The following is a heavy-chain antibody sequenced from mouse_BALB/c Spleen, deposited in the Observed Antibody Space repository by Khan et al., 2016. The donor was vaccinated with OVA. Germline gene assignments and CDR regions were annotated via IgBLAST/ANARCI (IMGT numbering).Heavy chain of an antibody. J-gene: IGHJ4*01. CDR2: INPNTREP. CDR3: ARVDYYGSAYRNLDHYALDY. D-gene: IGHD1-1*01. Sequence: QIQLVQSGPELKKPGETIKISCKASGYTFTDYGMHWVKQAPGKGLKWMGWINPNTREPKLAEEFKGRFGLSLETSDRTAYLQINNLKNEDTATYFCARVDYYGSAYRNLDHYALDYWCQGTSVPVSS. CDR1: GYTFTDYG. V-gene: IGHV9-3*02.